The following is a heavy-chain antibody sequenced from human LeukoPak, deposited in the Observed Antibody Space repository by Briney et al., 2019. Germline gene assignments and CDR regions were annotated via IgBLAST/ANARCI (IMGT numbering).Heavy chain of an antibody. CDR1: RFTFSSYS. J-gene: IGHJ3*02. CDR2: ISSSGSYI. V-gene: IGHV3-21*04. D-gene: IGHD2-2*01. CDR3: ARANYCSSTSCFRDAFDI. Sequence: AGGSLRLSCAASRFTFSSYSMNWVRQAPGKGLEWVSSISSSGSYIYYADSVKGRFTISRDNAKNSLYLQMNSLRAEDTAVYYCARANYCSSTSCFRDAFDIWGQGTMVTVSS.